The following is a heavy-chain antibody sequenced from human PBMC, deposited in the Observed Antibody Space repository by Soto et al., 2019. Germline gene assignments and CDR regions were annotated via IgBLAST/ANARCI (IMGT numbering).Heavy chain of an antibody. CDR3: ARGDYYDSSGPFSDAFDI. D-gene: IGHD3-22*01. CDR2: IKPDGSEK. Sequence: AAGFTFSDYWMSWVRQAPGKGLEWVANIKPDGSEKWYVDSVKGRFAISRDNAKNSLHLQMNSLRADDTAVYYCARGDYYDSSGPFSDAFDIWGQGTMVTVSS. J-gene: IGHJ3*02. V-gene: IGHV3-7*04. CDR1: GFTFSDYW.